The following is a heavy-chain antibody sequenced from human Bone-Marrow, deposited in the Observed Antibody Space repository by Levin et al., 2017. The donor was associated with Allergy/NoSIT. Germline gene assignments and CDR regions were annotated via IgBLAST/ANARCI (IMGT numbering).Heavy chain of an antibody. CDR3: TKDISSSWSTGDLEY. V-gene: IGHV3-23*01. Sequence: GGSLRLSCAASGFTFSSYAMSWVRQAPGKGLEWVSGIRGSGVGTYYADSVKGRFTISRDNSKNTLYLQMKSLRAEDTAVYYCTKDISSSWSTGDLEYWGQGTQVTVSS. CDR2: IRGSGVGT. CDR1: GFTFSSYA. J-gene: IGHJ4*02. D-gene: IGHD6-6*01.